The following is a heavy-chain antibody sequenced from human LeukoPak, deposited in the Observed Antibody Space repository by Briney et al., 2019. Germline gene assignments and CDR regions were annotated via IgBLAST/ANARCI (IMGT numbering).Heavy chain of an antibody. CDR3: ASGRIWFGELSDDY. J-gene: IGHJ4*02. CDR2: INSDGSST. CDR1: GFTFSSYW. V-gene: IGHV3-74*01. D-gene: IGHD3-10*01. Sequence: GGSLRLSCAASGFTFSSYWMRWVRQAPGKGLVWVSRINSDGSSTSYADSVKGRFTISRDNAKNTLYLQMNSLRAEDTAVYYCASGRIWFGELSDDYWGQGTLVTVSS.